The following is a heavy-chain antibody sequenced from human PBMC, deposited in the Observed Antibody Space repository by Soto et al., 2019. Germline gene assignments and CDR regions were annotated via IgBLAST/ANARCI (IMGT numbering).Heavy chain of an antibody. Sequence: EVQLVESGGGLVQPGGSLRLSCAASGFSISNYWMTWVRQAPGQGLEWVANIKEDGNEEYYVDSVKGRFTISSDNAKNSLYLQMNSLRAEDTAVYYCARDLTPELLPYYCGANDIWGQGTLVTVSS. J-gene: IGHJ3*02. CDR3: ARDLTPELLPYYCGANDI. D-gene: IGHD3-22*01. CDR1: GFSISNYW. CDR2: IKEDGNEE. V-gene: IGHV3-7*01.